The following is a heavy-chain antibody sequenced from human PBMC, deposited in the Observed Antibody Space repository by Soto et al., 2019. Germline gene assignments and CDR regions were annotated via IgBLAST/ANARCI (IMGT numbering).Heavy chain of an antibody. Sequence: GGSLRLSCAASGFTFSSYSMSWVRQAPGKGLEWVSGFRTSGDGGTTYYADSVKGRFTISRDNSKNMLFLQMNSLRAGDTAIYYCAKKVNSGPGSQYFDYWGQGTLVTVSS. CDR1: GFTFSSYS. CDR2: FRTSGDGGTT. J-gene: IGHJ4*02. V-gene: IGHV3-23*01. D-gene: IGHD3-10*01. CDR3: AKKVNSGPGSQYFDY.